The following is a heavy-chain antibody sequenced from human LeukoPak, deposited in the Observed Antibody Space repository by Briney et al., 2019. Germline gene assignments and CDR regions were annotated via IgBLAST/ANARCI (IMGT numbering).Heavy chain of an antibody. Sequence: GGSLRLSCAASGFTFSSYSMNWVRQAPGLGLEWVSAISGSGGSTYYADSVKGRFTISRDNSKNTLYLQMNSLRAEDTAVYYCANGGLALFDYWGQGTLVTVSS. D-gene: IGHD3-3*01. CDR2: ISGSGGST. CDR1: GFTFSSYS. J-gene: IGHJ4*02. V-gene: IGHV3-23*01. CDR3: ANGGLALFDY.